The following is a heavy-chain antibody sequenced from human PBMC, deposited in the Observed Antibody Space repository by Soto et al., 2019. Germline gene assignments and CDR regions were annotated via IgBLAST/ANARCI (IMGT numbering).Heavy chain of an antibody. J-gene: IGHJ4*02. CDR2: ISYSGST. V-gene: IGHV4-39*01. CDR3: ARHPSRTYSIIAS. CDR1: GGSISSDSYY. Sequence: PSETLSLTCTASGGSISSDSYYWGWIRQSPEKGLEWIASISYSGSTYYNPTLKSRLIISVDTSKSQFSLKLNSVTAADTAVYYCARHPSRTYSIIASWGQGALVTVSS. D-gene: IGHD1-26*01.